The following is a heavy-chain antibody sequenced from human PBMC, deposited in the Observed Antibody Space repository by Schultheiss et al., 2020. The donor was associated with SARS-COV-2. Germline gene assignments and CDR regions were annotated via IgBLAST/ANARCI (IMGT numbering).Heavy chain of an antibody. CDR2: ISGSGGST. J-gene: IGHJ4*02. V-gene: IGHV3-43*02. D-gene: IGHD2-15*01. CDR1: GFSISNYA. CDR3: AKDMGGGSSGIDY. Sequence: GGSLRLSCAASGFSISNYAMSWVRQAPGKGLEWVSDISGSGGSTYYADSVKGRFTISKDNSKNSLYLQMNSLRAEDTALYYCAKDMGGGSSGIDYWGQGTLVTVSS.